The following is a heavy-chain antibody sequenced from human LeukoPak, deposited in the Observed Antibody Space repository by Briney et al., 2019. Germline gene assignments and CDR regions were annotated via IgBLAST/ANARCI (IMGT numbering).Heavy chain of an antibody. J-gene: IGHJ4*02. V-gene: IGHV3-7*03. D-gene: IGHD3-10*01. CDR1: GFTFSSYW. CDR2: IKQDGSEK. CDR3: ARDGFGELLGEVFDY. Sequence: GGSLRLSCAASGFTFSSYWMSWVRQVPGKGLEWVANIKQDGSEKYYVDSVKGRFTISRDNAKNSLYLQMNSLRAEDTAVYYCARDGFGELLGEVFDYWGQGTLVTVSS.